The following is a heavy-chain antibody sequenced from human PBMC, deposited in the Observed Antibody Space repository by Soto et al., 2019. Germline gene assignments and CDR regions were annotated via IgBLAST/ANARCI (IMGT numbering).Heavy chain of an antibody. J-gene: IGHJ4*02. V-gene: IGHV1-18*01. CDR3: ARGPFCSGATCYSQFFDH. CDR1: GYTFTTYG. Sequence: ASVKVSCKAFGYTFTTYGISWVRRAPGQGLEWMGWISAYNGNTNYAQKFQGRVTMTTDTSTSAVYMELRSLGSDDTAVYYCARGPFCSGATCYSQFFDHWGQGTLVTVSS. D-gene: IGHD2-15*01. CDR2: ISAYNGNT.